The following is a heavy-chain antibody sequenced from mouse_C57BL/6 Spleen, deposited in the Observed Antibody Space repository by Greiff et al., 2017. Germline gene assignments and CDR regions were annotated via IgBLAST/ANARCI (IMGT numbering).Heavy chain of an antibody. Sequence: EVQLQQSGPELVKPGDSVKISCKASGYSFTGYFMNWVMQSHGKSLEWIGRINPYNGDTFYNQKFKGKATLTVDKSSSTAHMELRSLTSEDCAVYYCARRGYYGSSPMDYWGQGTSVTVSS. V-gene: IGHV1-20*01. J-gene: IGHJ4*01. CDR3: ARRGYYGSSPMDY. CDR1: GYSFTGYF. CDR2: INPYNGDT. D-gene: IGHD1-1*01.